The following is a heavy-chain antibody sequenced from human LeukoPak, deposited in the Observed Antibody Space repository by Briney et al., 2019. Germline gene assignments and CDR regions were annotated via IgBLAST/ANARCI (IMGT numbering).Heavy chain of an antibody. CDR2: INPNSGGT. J-gene: IGHJ6*03. CDR1: GYTLTGYY. Sequence: ASVKVSCKASGYTLTGYYMNWVRQAPGQGLEWMGWINPNSGGTNYAQKFQGRVTMTRDTSISTDYMELSRLRSDDTAVYYCARDQLAVAGPTGYYYMDVWGKGTTVTISS. V-gene: IGHV1-2*02. CDR3: ARDQLAVAGPTGYYYMDV. D-gene: IGHD6-19*01.